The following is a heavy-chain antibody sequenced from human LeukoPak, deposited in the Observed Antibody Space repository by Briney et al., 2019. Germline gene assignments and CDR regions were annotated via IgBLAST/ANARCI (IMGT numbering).Heavy chain of an antibody. CDR1: GFTFSSYE. Sequence: PGGSLRLFCAASGFTFSSYEMNWVRQAPGKGLEWVSYISSSGSTIYYADSVKGRFTISRDNAKNSLYLQMNSLRAEDTAVYYCARGSSYYDSRDTRSVVWGQGTLVTVSS. V-gene: IGHV3-48*03. D-gene: IGHD3-22*01. J-gene: IGHJ4*02. CDR3: ARGSSYYDSRDTRSVV. CDR2: ISSSGSTI.